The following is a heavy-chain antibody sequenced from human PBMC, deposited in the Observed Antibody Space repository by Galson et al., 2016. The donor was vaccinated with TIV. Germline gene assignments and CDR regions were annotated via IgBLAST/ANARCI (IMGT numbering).Heavy chain of an antibody. CDR1: GFAVSSYE. CDR2: IGRGANFR. V-gene: IGHV3-48*03. Sequence: SLRLSCAASGFAVSSYEMNWVRQAPGKGLEWLSYIGRGANFRDCSDSVKGRFTVSEDNAKNSLYLQMSSLRAEDTGVYYCARDGGNAWEYDCWGQGTLVTVAP. CDR3: ARDGGNAWEYDC. J-gene: IGHJ4*02. D-gene: IGHD1-26*01.